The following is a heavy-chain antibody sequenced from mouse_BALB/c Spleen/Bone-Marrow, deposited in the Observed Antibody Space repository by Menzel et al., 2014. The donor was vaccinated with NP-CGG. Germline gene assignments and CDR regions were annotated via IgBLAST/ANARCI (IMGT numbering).Heavy chain of an antibody. Sequence: VQLQQSGAELVKPGASVKLSCTASGFNIKDTYMHWVKQRPEQGLEWIGRIDPANGNTKYDPKFQGKATITADTSSNTAYLQLSSLTSEDTAVYYCATYYRYDMRFAYWGQGSPVTVSP. CDR2: IDPANGNT. D-gene: IGHD2-14*01. V-gene: IGHV14-3*02. CDR3: ATYYRYDMRFAY. J-gene: IGHJ3*01. CDR1: GFNIKDTY.